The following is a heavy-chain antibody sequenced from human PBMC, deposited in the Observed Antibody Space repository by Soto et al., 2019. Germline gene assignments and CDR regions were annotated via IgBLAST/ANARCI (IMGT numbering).Heavy chain of an antibody. V-gene: IGHV4-31*03. CDR3: AGIQGRRFLEWLSAYYFDY. CDR2: IYYSGNT. Sequence: SETLSLTCTVSGGSISSGGYYWSWIRQHPGKGLEWIGYIYYSGNTDYNPSLRSRVTISVDTSKNQFSLKLSSVTAADTAVYYCAGIQGRRFLEWLSAYYFDYWGQGTLVTVSS. CDR1: GGSISSGGYY. D-gene: IGHD3-3*01. J-gene: IGHJ4*02.